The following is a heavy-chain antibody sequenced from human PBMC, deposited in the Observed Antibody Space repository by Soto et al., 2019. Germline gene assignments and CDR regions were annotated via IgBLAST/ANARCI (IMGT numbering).Heavy chain of an antibody. CDR2: IRSKANSYAT. D-gene: IGHD3-22*01. V-gene: IGHV3-73*01. J-gene: IGHJ4*02. CDR1: GLTFSGSA. CDR3: TRSLNYYDSSGYYPNFDY. Sequence: GGSLRLSCAASGLTFSGSAMHWVRQASGKGLEWVGRIRSKANSYATAYAASVKGRLTISRDDSKNTAYLQMNSLKTEDTAVYYCTRSLNYYDSSGYYPNFDYWGQGTLVTVSS.